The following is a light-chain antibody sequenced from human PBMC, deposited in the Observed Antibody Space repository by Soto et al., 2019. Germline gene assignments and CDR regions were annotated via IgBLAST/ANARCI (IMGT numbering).Light chain of an antibody. CDR1: QSISSW. J-gene: IGKJ2*01. CDR3: QQYNSYSHT. CDR2: KAS. V-gene: IGKV1-5*03. Sequence: DVQMTQSPSTLSASVGDRVTITCRASQSISSWLAWYQQKPGKAPKLLIYKASSLDNGVPSRFSGSGSGTEFTLTISSLQPDDFATYYCQQYNSYSHTFGQGTKLEI.